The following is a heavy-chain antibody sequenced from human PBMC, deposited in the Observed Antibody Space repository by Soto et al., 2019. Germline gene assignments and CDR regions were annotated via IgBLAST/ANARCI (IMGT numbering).Heavy chain of an antibody. D-gene: IGHD5-18*01. V-gene: IGHV1-69*13. CDR1: GGSFSSYA. Sequence: VQVTCEACGGSFSSYAISWVRQAPGQGLEWMGGIIPIFGTANYAQKFQGRVTITADESTSTAYMELSSLRSEDTAVYYCARHPGYSYGAQPFDYWGQGTLVTVAS. CDR3: ARHPGYSYGAQPFDY. J-gene: IGHJ4*02. CDR2: IIPIFGTA.